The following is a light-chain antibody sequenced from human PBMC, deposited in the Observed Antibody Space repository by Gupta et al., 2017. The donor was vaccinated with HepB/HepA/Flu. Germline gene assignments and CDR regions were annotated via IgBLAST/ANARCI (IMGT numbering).Light chain of an antibody. CDR3: QQYRSPIS. J-gene: IGKJ4*01. Sequence: ETVLTQSPGTLSLSPGERATLSCRASQSLSSSYLAWYQQKPDQPPRLIIYGASSSGTGSPDRFSGCGEWXDFTLTXSRRENEDFDVYYGQQYRSPISFGXGTKVEIK. CDR1: QSLSSSY. V-gene: IGKV3-20*01. CDR2: GAS.